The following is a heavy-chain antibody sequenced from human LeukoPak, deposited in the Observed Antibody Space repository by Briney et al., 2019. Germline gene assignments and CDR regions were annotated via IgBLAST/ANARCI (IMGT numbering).Heavy chain of an antibody. CDR1: GYTFTGYY. V-gene: IGHV1-2*02. Sequence: ASVKVSCNASGYTFTGYYMHWVRQAPGQGLEWMGWINPNSGGTNYAQKLQGRVTMTRDTSISTAYMELSSLRSEDTAVYYCASTTIKLLNYYYYYMDVWGKGTTVTVSS. D-gene: IGHD3-10*01. CDR3: ASTTIKLLNYYYYYMDV. CDR2: INPNSGGT. J-gene: IGHJ6*03.